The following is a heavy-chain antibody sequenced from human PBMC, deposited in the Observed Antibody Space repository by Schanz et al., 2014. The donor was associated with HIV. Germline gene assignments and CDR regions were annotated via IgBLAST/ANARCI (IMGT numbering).Heavy chain of an antibody. Sequence: VLLVESGGGFVQPGGSLRLSCTASGFSFSDYHMSWIRQAPGKGLEWVSSLSGSGSNIYYADSVKGRFTISRDNSKNTLYLQMNSLRAEDTSVYYCARGFQGFDYWGQGTLVTVSP. J-gene: IGHJ4*02. CDR1: GFSFSDYH. D-gene: IGHD3-10*01. CDR2: LSGSGSNI. V-gene: IGHV3-11*04. CDR3: ARGFQGFDY.